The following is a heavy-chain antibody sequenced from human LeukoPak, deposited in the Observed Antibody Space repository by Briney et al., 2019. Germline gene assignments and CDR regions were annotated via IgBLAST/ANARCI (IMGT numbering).Heavy chain of an antibody. Sequence: PGGSLRLSCAASGFTFSHYGMTWVRQAPGKGLEWVSAISGSGGSTYYAGSVKGRFTISRDNSKNTLYLQMNSLRAEDTAVYYCAKSAIGYSSSSGVFDYWGQGTLVTVSS. J-gene: IGHJ4*02. D-gene: IGHD6-6*01. CDR2: ISGSGGST. V-gene: IGHV3-23*01. CDR1: GFTFSHYG. CDR3: AKSAIGYSSSSGVFDY.